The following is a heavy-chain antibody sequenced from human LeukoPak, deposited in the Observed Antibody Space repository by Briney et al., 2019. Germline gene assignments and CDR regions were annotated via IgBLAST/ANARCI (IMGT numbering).Heavy chain of an antibody. CDR1: GGSISSYY. V-gene: IGHV4-59*08. CDR2: IYYSGST. CDR3: ARRAYSFGSGYYYGAFDI. Sequence: SETLSLTCTVSGGSISSYYWSWIRQPPGKGLEWIGYIYYSGSTNYNPSLKSRVTISVDTSNNQFSLRLSSVTAADTAVYYCARRAYSFGSGYYYGAFDIWGQGTMVTVSS. D-gene: IGHD3-10*01. J-gene: IGHJ3*02.